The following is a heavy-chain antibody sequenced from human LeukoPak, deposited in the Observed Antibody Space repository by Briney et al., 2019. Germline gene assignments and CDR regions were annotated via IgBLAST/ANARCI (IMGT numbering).Heavy chain of an antibody. V-gene: IGHV3-66*01. D-gene: IGHD1-26*01. J-gene: IGHJ4*02. CDR2: IYSGGST. Sequence: GGPLRLSGAVSGFIVSSNYMPWVRQPPGKGLEWVSLIYSGGSTYYADSVKGRFTTSRDNSKNTLYLQMNSLRAEDTAVYYCARGGDLLRPFDFWGQGTLVTVSS. CDR1: GFIVSSNY. CDR3: ARGGDLLRPFDF.